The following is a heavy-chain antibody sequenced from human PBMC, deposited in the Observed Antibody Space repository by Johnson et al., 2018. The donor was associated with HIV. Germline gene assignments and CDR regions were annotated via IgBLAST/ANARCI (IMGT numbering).Heavy chain of an antibody. V-gene: IGHV3-30-3*01. J-gene: IGHJ3*02. Sequence: VQLVESGGGVVQPGRSLRLSCAASGFTFSSYAMHWVRQAPGKGLEWVAVISYDGSNKYYADSVKGRFTISRDNAKNSLSLQMNSLRAEDTAVYYCARDSRLLHAFDIWGQGTMVTVSS. CDR1: GFTFSSYA. CDR3: ARDSRLLHAFDI. CDR2: ISYDGSNK. D-gene: IGHD2/OR15-2a*01.